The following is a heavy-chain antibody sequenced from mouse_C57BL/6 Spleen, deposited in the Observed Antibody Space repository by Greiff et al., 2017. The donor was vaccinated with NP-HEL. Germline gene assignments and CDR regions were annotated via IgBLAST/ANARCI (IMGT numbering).Heavy chain of an antibody. V-gene: IGHV1-4*01. Sequence: VQRVESGAELARPGASVKMSCKASGYTFTSYTMHWVKQRPGQGLEWIGYINPSSGYTKYNQKFKDKATLTADKSSSTAYMQLSSLTSEDSAVYYCAIIYGNYYAMDYWGQGTSVTVSS. D-gene: IGHD2-1*01. J-gene: IGHJ4*01. CDR3: AIIYGNYYAMDY. CDR1: GYTFTSYT. CDR2: INPSSGYT.